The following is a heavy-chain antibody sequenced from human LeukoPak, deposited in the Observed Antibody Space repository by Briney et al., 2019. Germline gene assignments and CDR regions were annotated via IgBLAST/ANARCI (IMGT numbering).Heavy chain of an antibody. J-gene: IGHJ4*02. CDR2: ISAYSGDT. V-gene: IGHV1-18*04. CDR3: ARGRNFDY. Sequence: ASVTVSYKASGYTFSNYGISWVRQAPGQGLEWMGWISAYSGDTNYAQKFQGRVIMTTDTSTSPAYMELRSLRSDDTAVYYCARGRNFDYWGQGTLVTVSS. CDR1: GYTFSNYG.